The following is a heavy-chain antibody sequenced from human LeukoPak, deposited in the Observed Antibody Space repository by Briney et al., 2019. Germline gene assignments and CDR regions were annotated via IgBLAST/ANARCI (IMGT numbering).Heavy chain of an antibody. CDR1: GFPFSDYF. D-gene: IGHD6-13*01. Sequence: SGGPLRLSCGASGFPFSDYFVSWMPHAPGKGVVGGSYISPSGGIIYYKGSVKGRFTISRDNARSSLYLQMNSLRDDDTAVYFCARDRSKDGSSWTISFDIWGPGTAVTVSS. CDR2: ISPSGGII. V-gene: IGHV3-11*01. J-gene: IGHJ3*02. CDR3: ARDRSKDGSSWTISFDI.